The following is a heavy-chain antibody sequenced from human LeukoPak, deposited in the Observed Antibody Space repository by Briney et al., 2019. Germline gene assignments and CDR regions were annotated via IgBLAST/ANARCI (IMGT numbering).Heavy chain of an antibody. CDR3: ARDMELST. CDR1: GFTFITYA. V-gene: IGHV3-23*01. Sequence: GGSLRLSCAASGFTFITYAMTWVRQAPGKGLEWVSGITDGGGYTYYADSVKGRFTISRDNSKNTLYLQMNSLRAEDTAVYYCARDMELSTWGPGTMVTVSS. J-gene: IGHJ3*01. D-gene: IGHD3-16*02. CDR2: ITDGGGYT.